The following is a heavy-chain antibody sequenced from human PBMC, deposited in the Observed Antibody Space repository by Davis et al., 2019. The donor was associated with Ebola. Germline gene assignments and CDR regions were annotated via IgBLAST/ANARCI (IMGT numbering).Heavy chain of an antibody. CDR3: ARVTWRATDAFDI. D-gene: IGHD1-26*01. Sequence: SETLSLTCTVSGGSISSSSYYWGWIRQPPGKGLEWIGSIYYSGSTNYNPSLKSRVTISVDTSKNQFSLKLSSVTAADTAVYYCARVTWRATDAFDIWGQGTMVTVSS. CDR2: IYYSGST. CDR1: GGSISSSSYY. J-gene: IGHJ3*02. V-gene: IGHV4-39*07.